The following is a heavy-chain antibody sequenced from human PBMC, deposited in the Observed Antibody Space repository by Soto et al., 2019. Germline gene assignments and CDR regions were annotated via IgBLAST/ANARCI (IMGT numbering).Heavy chain of an antibody. CDR3: ARDKITGLFDY. Sequence: PSETLSLTCTVSGGSINSSSHYWGWIRQPPGKGLEWIGGIYYSGSTYYSPSLKSRVTISVDMSKNQFSLKLSSVTAADTGVYYCARDKITGLFDYWGQGTLVTVSS. V-gene: IGHV4-39*02. CDR2: IYYSGST. D-gene: IGHD2-8*02. J-gene: IGHJ4*02. CDR1: GGSINSSSHY.